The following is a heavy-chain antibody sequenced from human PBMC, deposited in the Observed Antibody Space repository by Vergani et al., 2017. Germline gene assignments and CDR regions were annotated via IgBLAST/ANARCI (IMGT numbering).Heavy chain of an antibody. V-gene: IGHV3-48*01. CDR1: GFTFSSYS. J-gene: IGHJ6*02. CDR2: ISSSSSTI. D-gene: IGHD4-17*01. CDR3: ARDWVWAVTTVPSDYGMDV. Sequence: EVQLLESGGGLVQPGGSLRLSCAASGFTFSSYSMNWVRQAPGKGLEWVSYISSSSSTIYYADSVKGRFTISRDNAKNSLYLQMNSLRAEDTAVYYCARDWVWAVTTVPSDYGMDVWGQGTTVTVSS.